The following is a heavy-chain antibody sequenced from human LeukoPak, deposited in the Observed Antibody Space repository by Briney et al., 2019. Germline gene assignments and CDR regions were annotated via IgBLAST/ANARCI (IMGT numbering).Heavy chain of an antibody. V-gene: IGHV1-24*01. Sequence: GGSLRLSCAASGFTFSSYGMHWVRQAPGKGLEWMGGFDPEDGETIYAQKFQGRVTMTEDTSTDTAYMELSSLRSEDTAVYYCATYKLDAFDIWGQGTMVTVSS. J-gene: IGHJ3*02. CDR2: FDPEDGET. CDR3: ATYKLDAFDI. D-gene: IGHD1-14*01. CDR1: GFTFSSYG.